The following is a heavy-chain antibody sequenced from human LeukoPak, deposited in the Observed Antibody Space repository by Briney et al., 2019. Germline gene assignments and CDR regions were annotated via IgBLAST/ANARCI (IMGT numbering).Heavy chain of an antibody. CDR1: GYTLTSYY. Sequence: ASVKVSCKASGYTLTSYYMHWVRQAPGQGLEWMGIINPSGGSTSYAQKFQGRVTMTRDTSTSTVYMELSSLRSEDTAVYYCARGKTRGPQVRYDALPYYYYGMDVWGQGTTVTVSS. J-gene: IGHJ6*02. CDR2: INPSGGST. CDR3: ARGKTRGPQVRYDALPYYYYGMDV. D-gene: IGHD2-8*02. V-gene: IGHV1-46*01.